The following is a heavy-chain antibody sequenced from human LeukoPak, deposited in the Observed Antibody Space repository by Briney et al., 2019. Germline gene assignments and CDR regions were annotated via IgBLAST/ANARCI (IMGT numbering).Heavy chain of an antibody. CDR2: ISSSGSTI. J-gene: IGHJ4*02. Sequence: PGGSLRLSCAASGFTFSSYEMNWVRQAPGKGLGWGSYISSSGSTIYYADSVKGRFTISRDNAKNSLYLQMNSLRAEDTAVYYCARDQGRRGVDYFDYWGQGTLVTVSS. CDR1: GFTFSSYE. V-gene: IGHV3-48*03. D-gene: IGHD1-1*01. CDR3: ARDQGRRGVDYFDY.